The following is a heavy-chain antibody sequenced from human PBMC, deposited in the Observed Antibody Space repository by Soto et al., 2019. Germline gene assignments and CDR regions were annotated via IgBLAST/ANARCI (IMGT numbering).Heavy chain of an antibody. CDR2: INPNSGGT. CDR1: GYTFTAYY. D-gene: IGHD5-12*01. V-gene: IGHV1-2*02. J-gene: IGHJ5*02. Sequence: ASVKVSCKASGYTFTAYYMHWVRQAPGQGLEWMGWINPNSGGTYHAQNFQGRVTMTRDTSTTTAYMELAILRSDDTAVYYCARGGGRGYNELDPWGHGTLVTVSS. CDR3: ARGGGRGYNELDP.